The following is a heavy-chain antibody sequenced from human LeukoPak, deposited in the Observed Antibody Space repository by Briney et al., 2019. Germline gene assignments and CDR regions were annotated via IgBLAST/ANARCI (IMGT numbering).Heavy chain of an antibody. CDR1: GYTFTGYY. J-gene: IGHJ4*02. CDR3: ARGPYSSSWSPPAANLDY. D-gene: IGHD6-13*01. Sequence: ASVKVSCKASGYTFTGYYMHWVRQAPGQGLEWMGWINPNSGGTNYAQKFQGRVTMTRDTSISTAYMELSRLRSDDTAVYYCARGPYSSSWSPPAANLDYWGQGTLVTVSS. CDR2: INPNSGGT. V-gene: IGHV1-2*02.